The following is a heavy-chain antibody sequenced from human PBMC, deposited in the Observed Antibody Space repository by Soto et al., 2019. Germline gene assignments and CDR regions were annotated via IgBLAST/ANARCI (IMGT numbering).Heavy chain of an antibody. D-gene: IGHD3-9*01. CDR3: ARDLTGTYYYYGVDV. CDR2: IRSKAYGGTR. V-gene: IGHV3-49*03. Sequence: PGGPLRLSCTTSGFTFGDYGMSWFRQAPGKGLEWVSFIRSKAYGGTREYAASVKGRFTMSRDDSKSIASLQMNSLKPEDTAVYYCARDLTGTYYYYGVDVWGQGTTVTVSS. CDR1: GFTFGDYG. J-gene: IGHJ6*02.